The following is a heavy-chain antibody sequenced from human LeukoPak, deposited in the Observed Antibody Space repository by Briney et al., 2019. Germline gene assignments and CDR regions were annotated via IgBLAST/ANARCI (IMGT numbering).Heavy chain of an antibody. V-gene: IGHV3-30-3*01. CDR1: GFTFSSYA. D-gene: IGHD3-22*01. CDR2: ISYDGSNK. CDR3: ARDPDYYDSSGYLDY. Sequence: GGSLRLSCAASGFTFSSYAMSWVRQAPGKGLEWVAVISYDGSNKYYADSVKGRFTISRDNSKNTLYLQMNSLRAEDTAVYYCARDPDYYDSSGYLDYWGQGTLVTVSS. J-gene: IGHJ4*02.